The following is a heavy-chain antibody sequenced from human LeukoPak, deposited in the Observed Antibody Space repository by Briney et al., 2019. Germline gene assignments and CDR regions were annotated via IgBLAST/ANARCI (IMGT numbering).Heavy chain of an antibody. CDR2: ISGSGGST. CDR1: GFTFSSYA. V-gene: IGHV3-23*01. J-gene: IGHJ6*03. CDR3: ARSWEIFGSMDV. Sequence: GGSLRLSCAASGFTFSSYAMSWVRQAPGKGLEWVSAISGSGGSTYYADSVKGRFTISRDNAKHSLYLQMNSLRAEDTAVYSCARSWEIFGSMDVWGKGTTVTVSS. D-gene: IGHD3-3*01.